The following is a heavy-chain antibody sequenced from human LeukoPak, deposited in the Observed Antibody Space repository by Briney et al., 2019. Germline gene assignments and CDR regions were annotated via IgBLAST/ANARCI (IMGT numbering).Heavy chain of an antibody. D-gene: IGHD3/OR15-3a*01. V-gene: IGHV1-69*06. CDR2: IIPIFGTA. CDR3: ARDSGSSGTQRGEH. Sequence: GASVKVSCKASGGTFSSYAISWVRQAPGQGLEWMGGIIPIFGTANYAQKFQGRVTITADKSTSTAYMELSSLRSEDTAVYYCARDSGSSGTQRGEHWGQGTLVTVSS. CDR1: GGTFSSYA. J-gene: IGHJ1*01.